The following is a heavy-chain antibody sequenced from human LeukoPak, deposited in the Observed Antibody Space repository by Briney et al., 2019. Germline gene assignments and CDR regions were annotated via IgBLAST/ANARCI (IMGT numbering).Heavy chain of an antibody. J-gene: IGHJ4*02. CDR1: GFTFSSYS. V-gene: IGHV3-48*02. CDR2: ISGSSNTI. D-gene: IGHD4-17*01. Sequence: GGSLRLSCAASGFTFSSYSMNWVRQSPGKGLEWVSYISGSSNTIYYADSVKGRFTISGDNAKNSLYLQMNSLRDEDTAVYYCARAVTTVTRGGLVFDYWGQGTQVTVSS. CDR3: ARAVTTVTRGGLVFDY.